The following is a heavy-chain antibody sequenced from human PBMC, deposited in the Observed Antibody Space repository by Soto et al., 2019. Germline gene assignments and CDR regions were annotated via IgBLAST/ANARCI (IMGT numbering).Heavy chain of an antibody. V-gene: IGHV4-31*03. CDR1: GGAISSGAYY. J-gene: IGHJ3*02. CDR2: IYYSGST. Sequence: QVQLQESGPGLVKPSQTLSLTCTVSGGAISSGAYYWSWIRQHPGKGLEWIGCIYYSGSTKYNPSLKSRVTISVDTSENQFSLKLSSVTAADTAVYYCARDSVTMMVAYSNDALDIWGQGTMVTVSS. D-gene: IGHD3-22*01. CDR3: ARDSVTMMVAYSNDALDI.